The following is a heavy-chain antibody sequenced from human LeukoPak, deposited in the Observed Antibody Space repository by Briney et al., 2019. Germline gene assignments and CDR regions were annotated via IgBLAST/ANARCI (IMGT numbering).Heavy chain of an antibody. D-gene: IGHD3-22*01. CDR2: IYYSGST. Sequence: PSETLSLTCTVSGGSISSYYWSWIRQPPGKGLEWIGYIYYSGSTNYNPSLKSRVTISVDTSKNQFSLKLSSVTAADTAVYYCARSSYYYDSSGYYDNAFDIWGQGTMVTVSS. CDR3: ARSSYYYDSSGYYDNAFDI. CDR1: GGSISSYY. V-gene: IGHV4-59*01. J-gene: IGHJ3*02.